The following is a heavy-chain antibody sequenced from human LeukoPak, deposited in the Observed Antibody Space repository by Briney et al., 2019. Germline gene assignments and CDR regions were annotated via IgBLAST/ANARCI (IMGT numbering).Heavy chain of an antibody. CDR3: ARVEQKPRAVCGMDV. CDR2: IDSDGRST. Sequence: GGSLRLSCAASGFTFSSYWMHWVRQAPGKGLMWVSRIDSDGRSTSYADSVKGRFTISRDNAKTSLYLQMNSLRDEDTAMYYCARVEQKPRAVCGMDVRGQGTTVTVSS. CDR1: GFTFSSYW. D-gene: IGHD6-13*01. V-gene: IGHV3-74*01. J-gene: IGHJ6*02.